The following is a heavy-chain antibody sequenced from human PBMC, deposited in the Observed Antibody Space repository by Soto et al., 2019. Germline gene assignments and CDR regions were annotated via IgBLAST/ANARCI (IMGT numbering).Heavy chain of an antibody. V-gene: IGHV3-23*01. J-gene: IGHJ3*01. D-gene: IGHD3-22*01. CDR1: GFTFSSYA. Sequence: GGSLRLSCAASGFTFSSYAMSWVRQAPGKGLEWVSAISGSGGSTYYADSVKGRLTISRDNSKNTLYLQMNSLRAEDTAVYYCAKDYYDSSGYYGAFDVWGQGTMVTVSS. CDR2: ISGSGGST. CDR3: AKDYYDSSGYYGAFDV.